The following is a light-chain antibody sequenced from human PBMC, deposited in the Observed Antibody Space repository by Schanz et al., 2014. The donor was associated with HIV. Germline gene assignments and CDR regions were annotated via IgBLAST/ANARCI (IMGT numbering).Light chain of an antibody. Sequence: DIQMTQSPSTLSASVGDRVTITCRASQSISSWLAWYQQKPGKAPKLLIYKASTLETGVPSRFSGSGSGTEFTLTISSLQPDDFATYYCQHYDSYPWTFGQGTKVEI. V-gene: IGKV1-5*03. CDR1: QSISSW. CDR3: QHYDSYPWT. J-gene: IGKJ1*01. CDR2: KAS.